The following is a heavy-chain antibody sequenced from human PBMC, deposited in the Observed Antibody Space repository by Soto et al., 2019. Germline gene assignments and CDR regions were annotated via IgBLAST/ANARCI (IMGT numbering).Heavy chain of an antibody. D-gene: IGHD1-26*01. V-gene: IGHV1-69*12. CDR2: IIPIFGTA. J-gene: IGHJ6*02. CDR3: ASHGGSSPEGRYYSGMDV. CDR1: GGTFSSYA. Sequence: QVQLVQSGAEVKKPGSSVKVSCKASGGTFSSYAISWVRQAPGQGLEWMGGIIPIFGTADYAQKFQGRVTLTADESASTGYRELSTLRSEDTAVYYCASHGGSSPEGRYYSGMDVWGQGTTVTVSS.